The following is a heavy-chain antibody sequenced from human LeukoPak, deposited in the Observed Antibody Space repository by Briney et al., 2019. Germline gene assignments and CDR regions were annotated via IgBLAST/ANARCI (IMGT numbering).Heavy chain of an antibody. J-gene: IGHJ3*02. CDR2: ISGSGGST. CDR1: GFTFSSYG. CDR3: ASGGGGAFDI. V-gene: IGHV3-23*01. Sequence: GGSLRLSCAASGFTFSSYGMSWVRQAPGKGLEWVSAISGSGGSTYYADSVKGRFTISRDNAKNSLYLQMNSLRAEDTAVYYCASGGGGAFDIWGQGTMVTVSS. D-gene: IGHD3-10*01.